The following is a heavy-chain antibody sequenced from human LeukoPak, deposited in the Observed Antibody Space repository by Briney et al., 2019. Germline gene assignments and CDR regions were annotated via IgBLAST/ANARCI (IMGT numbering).Heavy chain of an antibody. CDR1: RGSISSSGYY. CDR3: ARTHYCSSTSCYSRWFDP. J-gene: IGHJ5*02. V-gene: IGHV4-39*07. D-gene: IGHD2-2*02. CDR2: IYYSGST. Sequence: PSETLSLTCTVFRGSISSSGYYWGWIRQPPGKGLEWIGSIYYSGSTYYNPSLKSRVTISMDTSKNQFSLKLSSVTAADTAVYYCARTHYCSSTSCYSRWFDPWGQGTLVTVSS.